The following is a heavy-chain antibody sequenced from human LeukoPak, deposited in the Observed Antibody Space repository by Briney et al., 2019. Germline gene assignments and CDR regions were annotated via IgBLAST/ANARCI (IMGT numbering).Heavy chain of an antibody. J-gene: IGHJ4*02. CDR2: IYYSGST. D-gene: IGHD6-6*01. Sequence: SETLALTGTVPGGSISSYCWSWIRKLPGNGLNWSGYIYYSGSTNYNPSLKSRVTISVDTSKNQFSLKLSSVTAADTAVYYCARAGSYSSSSGLGYWGQGTLVTVSS. CDR3: ARAGSYSSSSGLGY. V-gene: IGHV4-59*01. CDR1: GGSISSYC.